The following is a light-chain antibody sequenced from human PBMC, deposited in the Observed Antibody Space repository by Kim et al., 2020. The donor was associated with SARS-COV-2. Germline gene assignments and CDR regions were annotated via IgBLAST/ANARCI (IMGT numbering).Light chain of an antibody. CDR2: TAT. V-gene: IGKV1-39*01. CDR3: QQGYRTPVT. J-gene: IGKJ2*01. Sequence: DIEMTQSPSPLSASVGDRVTITCRASQYISNHLNWYQHKPGKGPELLIYTATSLQRGVPSRFSGGGSGTDFTLTISSLQPEDFATYYCQQGYRTPVTFGQGTKLEI. CDR1: QYISNH.